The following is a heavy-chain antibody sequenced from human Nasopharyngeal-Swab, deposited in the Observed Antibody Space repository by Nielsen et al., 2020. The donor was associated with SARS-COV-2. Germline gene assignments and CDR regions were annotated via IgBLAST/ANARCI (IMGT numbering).Heavy chain of an antibody. CDR3: ARDRERWPQNYYGMDA. Sequence: GESLKISCAASGFTFSSYEMNWVRQAPGKGLEWVSYISSSGSTIYYADSVKGRFTISRDNAKNSLYLQMNSLRAEDTAVYYCARDRERWPQNYYGMDAWGQGTTVTVSS. CDR2: ISSSGSTI. V-gene: IGHV3-48*03. CDR1: GFTFSSYE. J-gene: IGHJ6*02. D-gene: IGHD5-24*01.